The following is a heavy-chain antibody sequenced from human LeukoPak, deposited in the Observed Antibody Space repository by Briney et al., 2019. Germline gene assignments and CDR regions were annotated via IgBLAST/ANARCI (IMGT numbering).Heavy chain of an antibody. Sequence: SQTLSLTCTVSGGSISSGGYYWSWIRQPPGKGLEWIGYIYYSGSTNYNPSLKSRVTISVDTSKNQFSLKLSSVTAADTAVYYCARGPYDSSGYYPDYWGQGTLVTVSS. D-gene: IGHD3-22*01. J-gene: IGHJ4*02. CDR1: GGSISSGGYY. V-gene: IGHV4-61*08. CDR3: ARGPYDSSGYYPDY. CDR2: IYYSGST.